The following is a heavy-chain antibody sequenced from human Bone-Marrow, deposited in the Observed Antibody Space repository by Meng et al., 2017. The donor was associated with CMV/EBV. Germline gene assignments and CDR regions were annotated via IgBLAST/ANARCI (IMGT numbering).Heavy chain of an antibody. CDR3: ARDRYYYGMDV. J-gene: IGHJ6*02. CDR2: IKEDGSEK. CDR1: EFTFSKSW. Sequence: GGSLRLSCAASEFTFSKSWMSWVRQAPGKGLEWVANIKEDGSEKFYVDSAKGRFTISRDNAKNTLYLQMNSLRAEDTAVYYCARDRYYYGMDVWGQGTTVTVSS. V-gene: IGHV3-7*03.